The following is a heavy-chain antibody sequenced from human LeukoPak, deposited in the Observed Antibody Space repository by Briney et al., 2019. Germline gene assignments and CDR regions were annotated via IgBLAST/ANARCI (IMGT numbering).Heavy chain of an antibody. J-gene: IGHJ3*02. CDR3: ARAPTAPPRHDAFDI. D-gene: IGHD4-17*01. CDR1: GGSISSADYY. V-gene: IGHV4-30-4*01. Sequence: PSETLSLTCTVSGGSISSADYYWSWIRQPPGKGLEWIGYIYYSGSTYYNPSLKSRVTTSVDTSKNQFSLKLSSVTAADTAVYYCARAPTAPPRHDAFDIWGQGTMVTVSS. CDR2: IYYSGST.